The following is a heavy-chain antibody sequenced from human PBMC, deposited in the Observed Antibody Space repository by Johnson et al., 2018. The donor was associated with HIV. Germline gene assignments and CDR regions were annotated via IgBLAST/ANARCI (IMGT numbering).Heavy chain of an antibody. D-gene: IGHD6-13*01. V-gene: IGHV3-20*04. CDR1: GFTFDDYG. J-gene: IGHJ3*02. Sequence: EVQLVESGGSVVRRGGSLRLSCAASGFTFDDYGMSWVRHGPGKGLEWVSGIHWYGGRTGDADPVKGRFTISRDNVKNTLYLQLNSLRAEDTAVYYCAREQELIGERAFDIWGQGTMVTVSS. CDR2: IHWYGGRT. CDR3: AREQELIGERAFDI.